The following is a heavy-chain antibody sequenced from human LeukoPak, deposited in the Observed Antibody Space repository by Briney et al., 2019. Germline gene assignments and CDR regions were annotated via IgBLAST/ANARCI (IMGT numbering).Heavy chain of an antibody. CDR3: ARAVVVATRYYYDSSGLFFDN. CDR1: GFTFSSYS. D-gene: IGHD3-22*01. J-gene: IGHJ4*02. V-gene: IGHV3-48*02. CDR2: ISSSSSII. Sequence: GGSLRLSCAASGFTFSSYSMNWVRQAPGKGLEWVSYISSSSSIIYYADSVKGRFTISRDNAKNSLYLQMNSLRDEDTAVYYCARAVVVATRYYYDSSGLFFDNWGQGTLVTVSS.